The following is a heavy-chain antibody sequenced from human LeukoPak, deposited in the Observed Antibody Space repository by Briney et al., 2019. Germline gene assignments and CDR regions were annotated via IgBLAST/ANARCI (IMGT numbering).Heavy chain of an antibody. Sequence: GSLRLSCAASGFTFSSYSMNWIRQPPGKGLEWIGYIYYSGSTNYNPSLKSRVTISVDTSKNQFSLKLSSVTAADTAVYYCASDTSSWLSPHYSFDYWGQGTLVTVSS. D-gene: IGHD6-13*01. CDR3: ASDTSSWLSPHYSFDY. V-gene: IGHV4-59*01. CDR2: IYYSGST. J-gene: IGHJ4*02. CDR1: GFTFSSYS.